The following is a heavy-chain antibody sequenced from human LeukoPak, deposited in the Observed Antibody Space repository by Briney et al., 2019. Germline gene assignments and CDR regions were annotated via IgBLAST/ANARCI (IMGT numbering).Heavy chain of an antibody. CDR1: GGSISSSSYY. CDR3: ARVGRSSWYSVDY. CDR2: IYYSGST. V-gene: IGHV4-39*01. D-gene: IGHD6-13*01. J-gene: IGHJ4*02. Sequence: PSETLSLTCTVSGGSISSSSYYWGWIRQPPGKGLEWIGSIYYSGSTYYNPSLKSRVTISVDTSKNQFSLKLSSVTAADTAVYYCARVGRSSWYSVDYWGQGTLVTVSS.